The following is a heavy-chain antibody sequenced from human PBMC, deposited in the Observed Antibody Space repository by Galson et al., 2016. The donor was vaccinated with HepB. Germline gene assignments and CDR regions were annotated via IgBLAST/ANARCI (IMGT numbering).Heavy chain of an antibody. V-gene: IGHV3-9*01. CDR1: GFTFDDYA. J-gene: IGHJ3*02. Sequence: SLRLSCAASGFTFDDYAMHWVRQAPGKGLEWVSGINWNSGSIGYADSVKGRFTISRDNANNSLYLQMNSLRAEDTALYYCAKDGGLGPRTSWWLLPFDAFDIWGQGTMVTVSS. D-gene: IGHD3-22*01. CDR3: AKDGGLGPRTSWWLLPFDAFDI. CDR2: INWNSGSI.